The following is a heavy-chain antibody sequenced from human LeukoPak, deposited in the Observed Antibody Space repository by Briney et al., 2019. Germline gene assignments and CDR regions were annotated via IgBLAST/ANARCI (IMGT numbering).Heavy chain of an antibody. D-gene: IGHD3-16*01. V-gene: IGHV3-48*03. J-gene: IGHJ3*01. CDR1: GFSFSSFG. CDR3: AGDLVSSAYTFDV. CDR2: ISNSGATV. Sequence: GGSLRLSCAASGFSFSSFGLNWVRQAPGKGLEWVSHISNSGATVYYADSVRGRFTFSRDNAKNSLYLQMNSLRAEDTAVYYCAGDLVSSAYTFDVWGQGTMVTVSS.